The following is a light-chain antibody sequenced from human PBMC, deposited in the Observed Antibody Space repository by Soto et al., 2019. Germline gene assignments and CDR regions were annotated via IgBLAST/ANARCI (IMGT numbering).Light chain of an antibody. V-gene: IGKV1-5*03. CDR3: QQYDSYST. J-gene: IGKJ1*01. CDR2: KAS. Sequence: DIQMTQSPSTLSASVGDSVTITCRASQSVGRWLAWYQQKPGKAPEVLIYKASTLQYGVPSRFSGSGSGTECTLTISSLQPDDFATYYCQQYDSYSTFGQGTKVDFK. CDR1: QSVGRW.